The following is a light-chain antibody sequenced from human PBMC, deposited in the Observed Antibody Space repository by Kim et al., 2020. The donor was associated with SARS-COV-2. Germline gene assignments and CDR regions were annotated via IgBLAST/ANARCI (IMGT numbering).Light chain of an antibody. Sequence: IVLTQSPATLSLSPGERATLSCRASQSISTYLAWYQQKPGQAPRLLIYDASNRATGIPARFSGSGSGTDFTLTISSLEPEDFAVYYCQQRHTWPSFGGGTRVEI. J-gene: IGKJ4*01. CDR2: DAS. CDR1: QSISTY. CDR3: QQRHTWPS. V-gene: IGKV3-11*01.